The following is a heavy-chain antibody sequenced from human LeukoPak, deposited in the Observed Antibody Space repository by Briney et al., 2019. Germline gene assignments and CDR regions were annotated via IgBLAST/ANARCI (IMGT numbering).Heavy chain of an antibody. CDR2: IHHSGDT. Sequence: SETLSLTCSVSGGSISSGGFYWSWIRQPPGKGLEWIGYIHHSGDTYQNPSLKSRVTVSSDRSKNEFYLKLSSVTAADTAVYYCARLIAADPQLDYWGQGTLVTVSS. CDR3: ARLIAADPQLDY. J-gene: IGHJ4*02. D-gene: IGHD6-25*01. CDR1: GGSISSGGFY. V-gene: IGHV4-30-2*01.